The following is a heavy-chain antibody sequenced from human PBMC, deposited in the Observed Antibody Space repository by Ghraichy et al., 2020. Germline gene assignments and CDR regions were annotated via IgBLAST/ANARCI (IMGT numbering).Heavy chain of an antibody. CDR1: GASIRSYY. CDR2: IYYSGTT. CDR3: ATGPYRIDV. Sequence: SETLSLTCTVSGASIRSYYWSWIRQSPGKGLEWIGYIYYSGTTYFNPSLQSRVTISLDTSKNQFSLKLSSVTAADTAVYYCATGPYRIDVWGQGTTVTVSS. V-gene: IGHV4-59*01. J-gene: IGHJ6*02.